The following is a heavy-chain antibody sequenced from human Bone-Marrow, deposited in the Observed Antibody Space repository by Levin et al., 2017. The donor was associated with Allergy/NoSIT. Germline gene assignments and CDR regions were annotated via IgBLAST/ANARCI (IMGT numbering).Heavy chain of an antibody. J-gene: IGHJ4*02. CDR3: AHRRIASTGSHFDY. CDR1: GLSLSAHGVG. Sequence: QTLSLTCTVSGLSLSAHGVGVAWIRQPPGKALEWLALIYWDDDKRFRSSLRSRITITKDTSQNQVVFTMTNMDPADTATYFCAHRRIASTGSHFDYWGQGILVTVAS. D-gene: IGHD6-13*01. V-gene: IGHV2-5*02. CDR2: IYWDDDK.